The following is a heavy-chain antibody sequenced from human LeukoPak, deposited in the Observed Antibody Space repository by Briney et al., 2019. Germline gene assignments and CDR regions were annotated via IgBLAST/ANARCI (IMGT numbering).Heavy chain of an antibody. CDR2: IRHDGSEK. CDR1: GFTFSNYW. D-gene: IGHD3-22*01. V-gene: IGHV3-7*03. CDR3: ARDYGSIY. Sequence: GGSLRLSCAASGFTFSNYWMSWVRQAPGKGLEWVANIRHDGSEKYYVDSVKDRFTISRDNSKNTLYLQMNSLRAEDTAVYYCARDYGSIYWGQGTLVTVSS. J-gene: IGHJ4*02.